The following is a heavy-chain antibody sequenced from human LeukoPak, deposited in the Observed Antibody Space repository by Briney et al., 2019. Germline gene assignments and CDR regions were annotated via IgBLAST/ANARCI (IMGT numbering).Heavy chain of an antibody. V-gene: IGHV4-61*02. CDR1: GGSISSGDYY. D-gene: IGHD6-13*01. Sequence: PSETLSLTCTVSGGSISSGDYYWSWIRQPAGKGLEWIGRIYASGNTNYNPSLKSRVTISVDTSKNQFSLRLSSVTAADTAVYYCARDRSVSYSSSWTPGVPMYYFDYWGQGTLVTVSS. CDR2: IYASGNT. CDR3: ARDRSVSYSSSWTPGVPMYYFDY. J-gene: IGHJ4*02.